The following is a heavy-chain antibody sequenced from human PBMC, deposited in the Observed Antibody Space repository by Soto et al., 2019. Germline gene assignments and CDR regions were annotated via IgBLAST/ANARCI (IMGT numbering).Heavy chain of an antibody. CDR2: LYYSGNT. CDR1: GGSISSSTYY. J-gene: IGHJ4*02. V-gene: IGHV4-39*01. D-gene: IGHD6-13*01. Sequence: PSETLSLTCTVSGGSISSSTYYWGWIRQPPGKDLDWIGNLYYSGNTYYAPSLKSRVTISVDSSKNQFSLKLNSVTAADTAVYYCARGVTNSWYYFDYWGQGTLVTVSS. CDR3: ARGVTNSWYYFDY.